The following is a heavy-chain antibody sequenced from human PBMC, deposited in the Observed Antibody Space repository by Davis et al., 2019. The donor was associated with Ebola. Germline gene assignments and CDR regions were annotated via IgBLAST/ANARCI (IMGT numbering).Heavy chain of an antibody. CDR3: ARGPTIYGMDV. CDR1: GGSISSYY. V-gene: IGHV4-34*01. J-gene: IGHJ6*02. CDR2: INHSGST. Sequence: SETLSLTCIVSGGSISSYYWSWIRQPPGKGLEWIGEINHSGSTNYNPSLKSRVTISVDTSKNQFSLKLSSVTAADTAVYYCARGPTIYGMDVWGQGTTVTVSS.